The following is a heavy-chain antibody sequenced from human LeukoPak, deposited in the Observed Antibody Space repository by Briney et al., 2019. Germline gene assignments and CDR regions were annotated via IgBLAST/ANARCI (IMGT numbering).Heavy chain of an antibody. CDR1: GFSFSDYN. CDR3: AKPPGLRRLDP. Sequence: GGSLRLSCAASGFSFSDYNMNWVRQAPGKALEWVSSITTSSTYIYYGDSVKGRFTISRDNAKNTLYLQMNSLRAEDTAVYYCAKPPGLRRLDPWGQGTLVTVSS. CDR2: ITTSSTYI. V-gene: IGHV3-21*04. J-gene: IGHJ5*02. D-gene: IGHD5-12*01.